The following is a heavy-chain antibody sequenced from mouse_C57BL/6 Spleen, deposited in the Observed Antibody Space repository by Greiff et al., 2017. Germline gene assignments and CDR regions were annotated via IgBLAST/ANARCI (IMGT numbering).Heavy chain of an antibody. J-gene: IGHJ2*01. CDR3: ARSDPIHTTVVALDY. CDR1: GYAFSSSW. CDR2: IYPGAGDT. V-gene: IGHV1-82*01. Sequence: VQLVESGPELVKPGASVKISCKASGYAFSSSWMNWVKQRPGKGLEWIGRIYPGAGDTNYNGKFKGKATLTADKSSSTAYMQLSSLTSEDSAVYFCARSDPIHTTVVALDYWGQGTTLTVSS. D-gene: IGHD1-1*01.